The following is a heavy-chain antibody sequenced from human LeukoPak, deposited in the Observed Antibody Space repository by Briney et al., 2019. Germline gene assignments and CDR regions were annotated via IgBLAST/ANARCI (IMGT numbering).Heavy chain of an antibody. CDR3: ARDHGSGSYFSHCDY. CDR2: IWYDGSNK. Sequence: HPGRSLRLSCAASGVTFSSYVMHGVRQAPDKGLEGVAVIWYDGSNKYYADSVKGRFTISRDNSKNTLYLQMNSLRAEDTAVYYCARDHGSGSYFSHCDYWGQGTLVTVSS. D-gene: IGHD3-10*01. J-gene: IGHJ4*02. CDR1: GVTFSSYV. V-gene: IGHV3-33*01.